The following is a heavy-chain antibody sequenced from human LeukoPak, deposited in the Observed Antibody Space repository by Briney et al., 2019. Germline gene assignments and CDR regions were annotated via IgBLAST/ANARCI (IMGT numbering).Heavy chain of an antibody. D-gene: IGHD2-21*02. CDR1: GGTFSSYA. CDR2: IIPIFGTA. CDR3: ARGHRCGGNCYCWFDP. V-gene: IGHV1-69*13. J-gene: IGHJ5*02. Sequence: SVKVSCKASGGTFSSYAISWVRQAPGQGLEWMGGIIPIFGTANYAQKFQGRVTITADESTSTAYMELSSLRSEDTAVYYCARGHRCGGNCYCWFDPWGQGTLVTVSS.